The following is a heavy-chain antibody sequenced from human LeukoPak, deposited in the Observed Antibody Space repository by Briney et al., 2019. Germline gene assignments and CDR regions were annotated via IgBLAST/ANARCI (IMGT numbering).Heavy chain of an antibody. CDR3: ARDTYYYDSSGYPDAFDI. V-gene: IGHV1-69*01. D-gene: IGHD3-22*01. Sequence: ASVKVSCKASGGTFSSYAISWVRQAPGQGLEWMGGIIPIFGTASYAQKFQGRVTITADESTSTAYMELSSLRSEDTAVYYCARDTYYYDSSGYPDAFDIWGQGTMVTVSS. CDR2: IIPIFGTA. J-gene: IGHJ3*02. CDR1: GGTFSSYA.